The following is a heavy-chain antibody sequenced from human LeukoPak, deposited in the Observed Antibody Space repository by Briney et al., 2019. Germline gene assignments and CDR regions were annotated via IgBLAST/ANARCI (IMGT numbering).Heavy chain of an antibody. Sequence: GGSLRLSCAVSGFTISNYWMSWVRQAPGKGLEWVANIKEDGSEKNYVDSVKGRFTISSDNAKNSLYLQMNSLRAEDTAVYYCARERTLTSCYDYWGQGTLVTVSS. CDR2: IKEDGSEK. V-gene: IGHV3-7*05. CDR3: ARERTLTSCYDY. CDR1: GFTISNYW. J-gene: IGHJ4*02. D-gene: IGHD2-15*01.